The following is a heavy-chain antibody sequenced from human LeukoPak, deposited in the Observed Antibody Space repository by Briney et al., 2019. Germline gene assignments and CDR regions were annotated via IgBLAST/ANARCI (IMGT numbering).Heavy chain of an antibody. CDR3: ARDPYSGIYGDYHYYYMDV. D-gene: IGHD1-26*01. Sequence: GGSLRPSCPASGFTFSTYNMNWVRQAPGKGLEWVSSITSSSSYIYYAHSVKGRFTISTDNAKNSLYLQINSLRAEDTAVYYCARDPYSGIYGDYHYYYMDVWGKGTTVTISS. CDR2: ITSSSSYI. J-gene: IGHJ6*03. V-gene: IGHV3-21*01. CDR1: GFTFSTYN.